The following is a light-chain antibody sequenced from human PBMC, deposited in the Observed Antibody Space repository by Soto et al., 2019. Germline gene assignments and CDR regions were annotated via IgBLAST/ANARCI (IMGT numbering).Light chain of an antibody. Sequence: QSALTQPASVSGSPGQSITISCTGTSSDVGGYNYVSWYQQHPGKAPKLMIYEGSKRPSGVSNRFSGSKSGNTASLTISGLQAEDEADYCCCSYAGSSTSWVFGGGTKLTVL. V-gene: IGLV2-23*01. CDR3: CSYAGSSTSWV. J-gene: IGLJ3*02. CDR2: EGS. CDR1: SSDVGGYNY.